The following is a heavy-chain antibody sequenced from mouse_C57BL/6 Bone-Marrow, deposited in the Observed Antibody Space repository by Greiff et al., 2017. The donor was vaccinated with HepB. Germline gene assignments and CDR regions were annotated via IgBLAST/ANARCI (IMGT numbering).Heavy chain of an antibody. CDR2: IDPANGNT. V-gene: IGHV14-3*01. D-gene: IGHD2-2*01. Sequence: VQLQQSVAELVRPGASVKLSCTASGFNIKNTYMHWVKQRPEQGLEWIGRIDPANGNTKYAPKFQGKATITADTSSNTAYLQLSSLTSEDTAIYYCARERVDLLGLGRDYFDYWGQGTTLTVSS. CDR3: ARERVDLLGLGRDYFDY. J-gene: IGHJ2*01. CDR1: GFNIKNTY.